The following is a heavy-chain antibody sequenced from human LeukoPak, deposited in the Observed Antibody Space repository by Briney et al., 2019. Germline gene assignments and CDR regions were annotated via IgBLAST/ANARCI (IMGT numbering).Heavy chain of an antibody. CDR2: INPNSGGT. Sequence: ASVKVSCKASGYTFTGYYMHWVRQAPGQGLEWMGWINPNSGGTNYAQKFQGWVTMTRDTSISTAYMELSRLRSDDTAVYYCARAPPAYCSGGSCYEEDFDYWGQGTLVTVSS. CDR3: ARAPPAYCSGGSCYEEDFDY. J-gene: IGHJ4*02. D-gene: IGHD2-15*01. CDR1: GYTFTGYY. V-gene: IGHV1-2*04.